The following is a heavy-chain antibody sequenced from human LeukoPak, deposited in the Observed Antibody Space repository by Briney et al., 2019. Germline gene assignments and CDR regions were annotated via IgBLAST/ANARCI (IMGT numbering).Heavy chain of an antibody. CDR1: GYTFTSYY. CDR3: ATTLYKYCSSTSCYNWFDP. J-gene: IGHJ5*02. Sequence: ASVKVSCKASGYTFTSYYMHWVRHAPRQELEWMGIINPSGGSTSYAQKFQGRVTMTRDMSTSTAYMELSSLRSEDTAVYYCATTLYKYCSSTSCYNWFDPWGQGTLVTVSS. D-gene: IGHD2-2*01. CDR2: INPSGGST. V-gene: IGHV1-46*01.